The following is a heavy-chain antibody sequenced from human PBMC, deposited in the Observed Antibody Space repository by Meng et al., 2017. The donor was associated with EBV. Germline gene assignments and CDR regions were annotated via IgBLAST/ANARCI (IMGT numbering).Heavy chain of an antibody. CDR1: GGPXXXSSYY. CDR3: ARGGGNRGGIVGATYRLNWFDP. Sequence: QLQLQESGPGLVXXXXXLXLTXTXSGGPXXXSSYYWSWIRQPPGKGLEWIGEINHSGSTNYNPSLKSQVTISVDTSKNQFSLKLSSVTAADTAVYYCARGGGNRGGIVGATYRLNWFDPWGQGTLVTVSS. V-gene: IGHV4-39*07. D-gene: IGHD1-26*01. J-gene: IGHJ5*02. CDR2: INHSGST.